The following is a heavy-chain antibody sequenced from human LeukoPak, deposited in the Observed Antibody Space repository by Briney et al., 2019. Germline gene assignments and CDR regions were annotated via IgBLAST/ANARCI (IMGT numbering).Heavy chain of an antibody. J-gene: IGHJ4*02. Sequence: ASVKVSCKASGYTFINYGISWVRQAPGQGLEWMGWINGYNGNTKYAQKLQGRVTMTTDTPTSTAYMELRSLRSDDTAIYYCARVGITAAFFDYWGQGTLVTVSS. V-gene: IGHV1-18*04. CDR3: ARVGITAAFFDY. CDR1: GYTFINYG. CDR2: INGYNGNT. D-gene: IGHD6-13*01.